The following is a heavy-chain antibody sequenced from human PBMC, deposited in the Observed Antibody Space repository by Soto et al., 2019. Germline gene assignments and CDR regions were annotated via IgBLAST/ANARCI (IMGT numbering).Heavy chain of an antibody. CDR1: GASMNSYH. CDR3: ARDQGVAAAGITWFDP. V-gene: IGHV4-4*07. D-gene: IGHD6-13*01. CDR2: IHSSVST. J-gene: IGHJ5*02. Sequence: SETLSLTCTVSGASMNSYHWSWIRQPAGKGLEWIVHIHSSVSTNYNPSLKSRVTMSVDTSKNQFSLRLMSLTAADTAVYYCARDQGVAAAGITWFDPWGQGSLVTVSS.